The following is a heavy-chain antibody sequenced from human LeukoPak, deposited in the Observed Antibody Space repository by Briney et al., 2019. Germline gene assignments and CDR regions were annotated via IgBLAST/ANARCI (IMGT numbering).Heavy chain of an antibody. CDR2: ISGSGGST. CDR1: GYTFSSYG. D-gene: IGHD3-22*01. Sequence: SCKASGYTFSSYGMSWVRQAPGKGLEWVSAISGSGGSTYYADSVKGRFTISRDNSKNTLYLQMNSLRAEDTAVYYCAKDLRITMIVGYYFDYWGQGTLVTVSS. CDR3: AKDLRITMIVGYYFDY. J-gene: IGHJ4*02. V-gene: IGHV3-23*01.